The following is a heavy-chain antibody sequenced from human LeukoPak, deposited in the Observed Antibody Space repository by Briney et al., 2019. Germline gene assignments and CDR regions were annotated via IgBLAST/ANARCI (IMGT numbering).Heavy chain of an antibody. CDR2: INSDGSST. CDR3: ARGHSGITIFGVVAIGKNGDY. CDR1: GFTFSSYW. D-gene: IGHD3-3*01. J-gene: IGHJ4*02. V-gene: IGHV3-74*01. Sequence: GGSLRLSCAASGFTFSSYWMHWVRQAPGKGLVWVSRINSDGSSTSYADSVKGRFTISRDNAKNTLYLQMNSLRAEDTAVYYCARGHSGITIFGVVAIGKNGDYWGQGTLVTVSS.